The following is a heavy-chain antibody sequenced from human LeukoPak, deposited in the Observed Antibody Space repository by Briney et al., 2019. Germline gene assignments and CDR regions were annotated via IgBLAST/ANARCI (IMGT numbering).Heavy chain of an antibody. CDR2: IIPILGIA. CDR3: ARAPENYYGSGSYYSLGVVDY. CDR1: GGTFSNYA. D-gene: IGHD3-10*01. V-gene: IGHV1-69*04. J-gene: IGHJ4*02. Sequence: SVKVSCKASGGTFSNYAISWVRQAPGQGLEWMGRIIPILGIANSAQKFQGRVTITADKSTSTAYMELSSLRSEDTAVYYCARAPENYYGSGSYYSLGVVDYWGQGTQVTVSS.